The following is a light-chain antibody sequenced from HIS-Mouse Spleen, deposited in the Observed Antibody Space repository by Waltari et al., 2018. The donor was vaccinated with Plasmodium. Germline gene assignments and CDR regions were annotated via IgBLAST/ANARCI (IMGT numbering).Light chain of an antibody. CDR3: CSYAGSSTFV. J-gene: IGLJ3*02. CDR2: EGS. V-gene: IGLV2-23*03. Sequence: QSALTQPASVSGSPGQSLTISCTGPSSAVASYNLVSWYQQHPGKAPKLMIYEGSKRPSGVSNRFSGSKSGNTASLTISGLQAEDEADYYCCSYAGSSTFVFGGGTKLTVL. CDR1: SSAVASYNL.